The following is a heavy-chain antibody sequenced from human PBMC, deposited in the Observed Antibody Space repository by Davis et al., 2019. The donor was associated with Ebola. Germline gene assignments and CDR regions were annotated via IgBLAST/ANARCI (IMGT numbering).Heavy chain of an antibody. CDR1: GYTFTSYG. D-gene: IGHD6-13*01. Sequence: AASVKVSCKASGYTFTSYGISWVRQAPGQGLEWMGWISAYNGNTNYAQKLQGRVTMTTDTSTSTAYMELSSLRSEDTAVYYCARVQLVLPPNCYYYGMDVWGQGTTVTVSS. CDR3: ARVQLVLPPNCYYYGMDV. CDR2: ISAYNGNT. V-gene: IGHV1-18*01. J-gene: IGHJ6*02.